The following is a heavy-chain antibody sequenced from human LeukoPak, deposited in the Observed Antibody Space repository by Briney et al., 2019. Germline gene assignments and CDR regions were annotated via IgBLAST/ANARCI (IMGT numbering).Heavy chain of an antibody. V-gene: IGHV3-7*01. CDR3: ARDPHYGTGRYGYFDY. D-gene: IGHD3-10*01. Sequence: GGTVRLFCAASGFTFRIYCMMGVRQARGRGREEGTDINQEWRERYCVDSVRGRFTISRHNAKKPLYMQMNSLTAEDTAVYHCARDPHYGTGRYGYFDYWGQGPLVPVSS. CDR2: INQEWRER. CDR1: GFTFRIYC. J-gene: IGHJ4*02.